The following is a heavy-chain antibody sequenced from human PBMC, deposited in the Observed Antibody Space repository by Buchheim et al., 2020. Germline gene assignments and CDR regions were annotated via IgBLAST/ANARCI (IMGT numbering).Heavy chain of an antibody. CDR1: GFTVSSNY. V-gene: IGHV3-66*01. J-gene: IGHJ4*02. CDR2: IYSGGST. D-gene: IGHD3-3*01. Sequence: EVQLVESGGGLVQPGGSLRLSCAASGFTVSSNYMSWVRQAPGKGLEWVSVIYSGGSTYYADSVKGRFTISRDNSKNTLYLQMNSLRAEDTAVYYCARTGTSDDFWSGYSYLFDYWGQGTL. CDR3: ARTGTSDDFWSGYSYLFDY.